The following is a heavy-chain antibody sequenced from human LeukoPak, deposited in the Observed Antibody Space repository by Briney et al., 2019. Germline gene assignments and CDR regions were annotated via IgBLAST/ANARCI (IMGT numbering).Heavy chain of an antibody. D-gene: IGHD2-2*01. CDR1: GGSISSHY. CDR2: IYYSGST. J-gene: IGHJ4*02. CDR3: ARNYCSSTSCLPYFDY. V-gene: IGHV4-59*11. Sequence: PSETLSLTCTVCGGSISSHYWSWIRQPPGKGLEWIGYIYYSGSTNYNPSLKSRVTISVDTSKNQFSLKLSSVTAADTAVYYCARNYCSSTSCLPYFDYWGQGTLVTVPS.